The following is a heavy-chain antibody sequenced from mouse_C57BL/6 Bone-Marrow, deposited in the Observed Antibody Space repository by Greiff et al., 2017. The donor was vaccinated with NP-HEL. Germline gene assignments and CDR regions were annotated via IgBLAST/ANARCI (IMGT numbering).Heavy chain of an antibody. V-gene: IGHV1-82*01. Sequence: QVQLQQSGPELVKPGASVKISCKASGYAFSSSWMNWVKQRPGKGLEWIGRIYPGDGDTNYNGKFKGKATLTADKSSSTAYMQLSSLTSEDSAVYFCARGGVVGDAMDYWGQGTSVTVSS. CDR2: IYPGDGDT. D-gene: IGHD1-1*01. J-gene: IGHJ4*01. CDR1: GYAFSSSW. CDR3: ARGGVVGDAMDY.